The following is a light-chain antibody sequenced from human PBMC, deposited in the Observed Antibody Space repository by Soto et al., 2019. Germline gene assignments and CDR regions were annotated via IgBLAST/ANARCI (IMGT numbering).Light chain of an antibody. V-gene: IGKV1-5*03. CDR3: QQYNSYPFT. J-gene: IGKJ3*01. CDR1: QSISSW. Sequence: DIQMTQSPSTLSASVGDRVTITCRASQSISSWLAWYQQKPGKAPKLLIYKASSLESGDPSRFSGSGSGTEFTLTISSLQPDDFATYYCQQYNSYPFTFGPRTKVDI. CDR2: KAS.